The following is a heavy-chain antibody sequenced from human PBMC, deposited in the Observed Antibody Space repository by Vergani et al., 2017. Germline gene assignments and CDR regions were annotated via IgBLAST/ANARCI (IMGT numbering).Heavy chain of an antibody. D-gene: IGHD6-19*01. CDR1: GGKGRREG. J-gene: IGHJ5*02. V-gene: IGHV3-7*03. CDR2: RKQEGRET. Sequence: EGQKGEEGGGGGKQGGAGRGEGEEEGGKGRREGKRGGRKEQGKGMEWGGNRKQEGRETYDGDSGKGRFTISGDNAKNSLYLQMNSLRAEDTAVYYCAGRTRSGWARGVWFDPWGQGTLVTVSS. CDR3: AGRTRSGWARGVWFDP.